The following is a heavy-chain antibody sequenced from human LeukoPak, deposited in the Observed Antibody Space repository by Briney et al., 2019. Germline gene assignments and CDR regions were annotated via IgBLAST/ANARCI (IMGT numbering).Heavy chain of an antibody. CDR1: GGSVSSGSYY. CDR2: IYYSGST. D-gene: IGHD3-22*01. Sequence: SETLSLTCTVSGGSVSSGSYYWSWIRQPPGKGLEWIGYIYYSGSTNYNPSLKSRVTISVDTSKNQFSLKLSSVTAADMAVYYCARGGYYDSSGYYSAHFDYWGQGTLVTVSS. J-gene: IGHJ4*02. V-gene: IGHV4-61*01. CDR3: ARGGYYDSSGYYSAHFDY.